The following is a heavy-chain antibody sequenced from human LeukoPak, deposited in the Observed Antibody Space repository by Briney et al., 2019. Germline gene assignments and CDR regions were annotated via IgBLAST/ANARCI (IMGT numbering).Heavy chain of an antibody. Sequence: GSLRLSCAASGFTFSSYAMSWVRQPPGKGLEWIGEINHSGSTNYNPSLKSRVTISVDTSKNQFSLKLSSVTAADTAVYYCARRRVVTALDYYYYYYGMDVWGQGTAVTVSS. V-gene: IGHV4-34*01. CDR1: GFTFSSYA. CDR2: INHSGST. D-gene: IGHD2-21*02. CDR3: ARRRVVTALDYYYYYYGMDV. J-gene: IGHJ6*02.